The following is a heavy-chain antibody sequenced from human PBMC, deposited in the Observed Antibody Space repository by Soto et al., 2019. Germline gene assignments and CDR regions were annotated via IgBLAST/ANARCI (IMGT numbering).Heavy chain of an antibody. D-gene: IGHD3-3*02. CDR3: ARDPDGLAFVGKEYYYYGMDV. Sequence: GASVKVSCKASGYTFTSYYMHWVRQAPGQGLEWMGIINPSGGSTSYAQKFQGRVTMTRDTSTSTVYMELSSLRSEDTAVYYRARDPDGLAFVGKEYYYYGMDVWCQGITVSVS. CDR1: GYTFTSYY. V-gene: IGHV1-46*01. J-gene: IGHJ6*02. CDR2: INPSGGST.